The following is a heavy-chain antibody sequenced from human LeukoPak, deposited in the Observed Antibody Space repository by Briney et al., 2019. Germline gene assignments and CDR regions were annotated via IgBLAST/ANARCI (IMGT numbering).Heavy chain of an antibody. J-gene: IGHJ4*02. D-gene: IGHD6-19*01. CDR2: RHHSGSS. V-gene: IGHV4-59*01. CDR3: ARVVGSGWNYFDS. CDR1: GGSISSYY. Sequence: PSETLPLTCTVSGGSISSYYWSWLRQPPGKGLEWIAYRHHSGSSNYNPSLESRVTVSVDTSNNQFSLRVTSVTAADTAVYYCARVVGSGWNYFDSWGQGTLVTVPS.